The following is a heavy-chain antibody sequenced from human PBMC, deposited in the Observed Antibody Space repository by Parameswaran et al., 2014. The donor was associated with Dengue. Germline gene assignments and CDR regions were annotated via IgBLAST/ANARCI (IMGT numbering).Heavy chain of an antibody. Sequence: WIRQPQEGLEWVAVIWYDGSNKYCADSVKGRFTISRDNSKNTLYLQMNSLRAEDTAVYYCAREFHHTAPFDYWGQGTLVTVSS. CDR3: AREFHHTAPFDY. D-gene: IGHD4-17*01. J-gene: IGHJ4*02. V-gene: IGHV3-33*01. CDR2: IWYDGSNK.